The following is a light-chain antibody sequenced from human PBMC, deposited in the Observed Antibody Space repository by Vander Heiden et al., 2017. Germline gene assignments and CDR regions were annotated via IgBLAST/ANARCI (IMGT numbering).Light chain of an antibody. J-gene: IGKJ5*01. CDR2: LAS. Sequence: DIVMTQSPLSLPVTPGEPASISCRSSQSLLYSNGYNYVDWYLQKPGQSPQLLSYLASNRATGVPGRFGGSGSGTDFTLYISRVEAEDVGVYYCMQVLQTPITVGQGTRLEI. V-gene: IGKV2-28*01. CDR3: MQVLQTPIT. CDR1: QSLLYSNGYNY.